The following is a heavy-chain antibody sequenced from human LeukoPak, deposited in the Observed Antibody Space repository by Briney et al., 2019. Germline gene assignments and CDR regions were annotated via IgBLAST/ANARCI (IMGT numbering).Heavy chain of an antibody. V-gene: IGHV4-4*09. J-gene: IGHJ6*03. CDR1: GGSISSYY. CDR2: IYTSGST. CDR3: ARHVRPYDFWSGSSTEGLMNYYYMDV. D-gene: IGHD3-3*01. Sequence: SETLSLTCTVSGGSISSYYWSWIRQPPGKGLEWIGHIYTSGSTNYNPSPKSRVTISVDTSKNQFSLKLSSVTATDTAVYYCARHVRPYDFWSGSSTEGLMNYYYMDVWGKGTTVTVSS.